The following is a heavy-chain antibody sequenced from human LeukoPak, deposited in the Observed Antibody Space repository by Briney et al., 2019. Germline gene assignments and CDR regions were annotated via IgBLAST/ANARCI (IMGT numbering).Heavy chain of an antibody. CDR1: GYTFTSYY. J-gene: IGHJ6*02. CDR2: INPSGGST. V-gene: IGHV1-46*01. Sequence: ASVKVSCKASGYTFTSYYMHWVRQAPGQGLEWMGIINPSGGSTSYAQKFQGRVTMTRDTSTSTVYMELSSLRSEDTAVYYCASPDLNYYDSSGYYYKYGMDVWGQGTTVTVSS. D-gene: IGHD3-22*01. CDR3: ASPDLNYYDSSGYYYKYGMDV.